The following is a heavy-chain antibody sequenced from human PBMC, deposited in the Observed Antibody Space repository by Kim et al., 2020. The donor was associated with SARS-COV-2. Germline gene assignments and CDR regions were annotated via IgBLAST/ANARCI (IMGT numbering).Heavy chain of an antibody. CDR2: IKQDGSEK. Sequence: GGSLRLSCAASGFTFSSYWMSWVRQAPGKGLEWVANIKQDGSEKYYVDSVKGRFTISRDNAKNSLYLQMNSLRAEDTAVYYCARMWFLEWLSVRGYFDYWGKGTLVTVSS. V-gene: IGHV3-7*03. D-gene: IGHD3-3*01. CDR3: ARMWFLEWLSVRGYFDY. CDR1: GFTFSSYW. J-gene: IGHJ4*02.